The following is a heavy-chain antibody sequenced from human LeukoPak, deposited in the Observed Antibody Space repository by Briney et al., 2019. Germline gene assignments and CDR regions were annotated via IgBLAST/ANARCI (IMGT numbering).Heavy chain of an antibody. V-gene: IGHV1-18*01. CDR2: ISAYNGNT. D-gene: IGHD3-22*01. Sequence: ASVKVSCKASGYTFTSYGISWVRQAPGQGLEWMGWISAYNGNTNYAQKFQGRVTITADESTSTAYMELSSLRSGDTAVYYCARVPDSSGYYYQPYFDYWGQGTLVTVSS. J-gene: IGHJ4*02. CDR1: GYTFTSYG. CDR3: ARVPDSSGYYYQPYFDY.